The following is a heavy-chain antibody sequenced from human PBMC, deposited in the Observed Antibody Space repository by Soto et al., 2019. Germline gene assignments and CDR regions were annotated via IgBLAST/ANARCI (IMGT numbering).Heavy chain of an antibody. CDR1: GGSISSCAYY. CDR3: VRSGYSYGPNLLLY. D-gene: IGHD5-18*01. CDR2: IYYSGST. Sequence: SETLPLSYTVSGGSISSCAYYVSWIRQHPVKGLEWIGYIYYSGSTYYNPSLKSRVTISVDTSKNQFSLKLSSVTAADTAVYYCVRSGYSYGPNLLLYWGQGTLVTVS. J-gene: IGHJ4*02. V-gene: IGHV4-31*03.